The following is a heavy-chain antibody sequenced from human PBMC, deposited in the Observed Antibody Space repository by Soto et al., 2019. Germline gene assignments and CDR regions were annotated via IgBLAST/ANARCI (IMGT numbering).Heavy chain of an antibody. Sequence: QVLLQESGPGLVKPSETLSLTCTVSGGSISDFYWSWIRQPPGKGLEWIGYIYYSGSTNYNPSLKSRVTISLDTSKNQFSLNLRSMSPADTAVYYCARVGGLAARTFDYWGPGTLVTVSS. V-gene: IGHV4-59*01. CDR3: ARVGGLAARTFDY. D-gene: IGHD6-6*01. CDR2: IYYSGST. J-gene: IGHJ4*02. CDR1: GGSISDFY.